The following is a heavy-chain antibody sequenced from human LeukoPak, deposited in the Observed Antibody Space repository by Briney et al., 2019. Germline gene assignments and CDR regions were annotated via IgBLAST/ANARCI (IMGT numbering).Heavy chain of an antibody. CDR2: ISSSGRTI. D-gene: IGHD3-10*02. CDR1: VFTFSSYE. CDR3: AELGITMIGGV. V-gene: IGHV3-48*03. Sequence: GGSLRLSCAASVFTFSSYEVNWVRHAPGKGLEWVSYISSSGRTIYYADSVKGRFTISRDNAKNSLYLQMNSLRAEDTAGYYCAELGITMIGGVWGKGTTVTISS. J-gene: IGHJ6*04.